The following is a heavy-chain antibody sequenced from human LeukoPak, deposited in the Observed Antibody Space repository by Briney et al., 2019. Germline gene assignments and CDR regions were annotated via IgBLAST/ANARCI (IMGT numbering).Heavy chain of an antibody. V-gene: IGHV4-61*01. J-gene: IGHJ4*02. D-gene: IGHD3-22*01. CDR1: GGSVSSGSYY. Sequence: SETLSLTCAVSGGSVSSGSYYWSWIRQPPGKGLEWIGYIYYSGSTNYNPFLKSRVTISVDTSKNQFSLKLSSVTAADTAVYYCARGSYYYDSSGYYYYFDYWGQGTLVTVSS. CDR3: ARGSYYYDSSGYYYYFDY. CDR2: IYYSGST.